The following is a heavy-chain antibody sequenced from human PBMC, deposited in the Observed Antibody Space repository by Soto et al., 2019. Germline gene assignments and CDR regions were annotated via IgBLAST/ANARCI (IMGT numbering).Heavy chain of an antibody. V-gene: IGHV3-48*01. J-gene: IGHJ6*03. CDR1: VFTFSSYS. Sequence: GGSLRLSCAASVFTFSSYSMNWVRQAPGKGLEWVSYISSSSSTIYYADSVKGRFTISRDNAKNSLYLQMNSLRAEDTAVYYCAISGSYYPPDYMDVWGKGTTVTVSS. D-gene: IGHD3-10*01. CDR2: ISSSSSTI. CDR3: AISGSYYPPDYMDV.